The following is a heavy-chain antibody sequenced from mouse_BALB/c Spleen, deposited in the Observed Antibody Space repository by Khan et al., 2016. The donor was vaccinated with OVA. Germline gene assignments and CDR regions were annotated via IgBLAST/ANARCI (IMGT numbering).Heavy chain of an antibody. V-gene: IGHV3-2*02. J-gene: IGHJ3*01. CDR2: IPYNGST. Sequence: VQLVESGPGLVKPSPSLSLTCTVTGFSITSDYAWYWIRQFPGNKLEIMGYIPYNGSTNYNPYLKGRTSITRDTSTNQSFLQLNFVTTEDTATYYCAMVRTYWGQGTMLTVSA. CDR3: AMVRTY. CDR1: GFSITSDYA. D-gene: IGHD2-1*01.